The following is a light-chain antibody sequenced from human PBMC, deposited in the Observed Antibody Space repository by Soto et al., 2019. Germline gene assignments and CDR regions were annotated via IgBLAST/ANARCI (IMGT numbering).Light chain of an antibody. CDR3: CSYAGSDTWV. J-gene: IGLJ3*02. CDR1: SSDVGSYNF. V-gene: IGLV2-23*01. CDR2: EGT. Sequence: QSALTQPASVSGSPGQSITIYCTGTSSDVGSYNFVSWYQQHPGKAPKLMIYEGTKRHSGLSNRFSGSKSGNTASLTISGLQAEDEADYYCCSYAGSDTWVFGGGTKLTVL.